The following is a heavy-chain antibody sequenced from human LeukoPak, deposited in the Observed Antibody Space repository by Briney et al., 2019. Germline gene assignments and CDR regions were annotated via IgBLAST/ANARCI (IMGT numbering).Heavy chain of an antibody. V-gene: IGHV1-18*01. Sequence: ASVKVSCKASGYTFTNFGISWVRQAPGQGLEWMGWISAYNGNTNYAQKLQGRVTMTTDTSTSTAYMELRSLRSDDTAVYYCARAPSLWFGVVLDYWGQGTLVTVSS. CDR3: ARAPSLWFGVVLDY. D-gene: IGHD3-10*01. CDR2: ISAYNGNT. CDR1: GYTFTNFG. J-gene: IGHJ4*02.